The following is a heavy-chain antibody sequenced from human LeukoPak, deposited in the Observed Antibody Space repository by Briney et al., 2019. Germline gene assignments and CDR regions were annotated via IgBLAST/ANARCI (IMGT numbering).Heavy chain of an antibody. Sequence: GGFLRLSCAVSGFNFRDHWMDWVRQAPGKGLEWVGHIKNDGSETYYLDSLKGRFSISRDNTNNALYLQMNSLRVEDTAVYYCVKNDGWFHLAQWGQGTLVTVSS. CDR3: VKNDGWFHLAQ. CDR1: GFNFRDHW. D-gene: IGHD6-19*01. CDR2: IKNDGSET. V-gene: IGHV3-7*03. J-gene: IGHJ4*02.